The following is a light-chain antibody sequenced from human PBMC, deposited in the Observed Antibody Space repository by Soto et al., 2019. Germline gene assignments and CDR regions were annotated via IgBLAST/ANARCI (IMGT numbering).Light chain of an antibody. CDR1: QSLTNSF. CDR3: QQYGRLPLS. CDR2: GAS. Sequence: EILLTQSPDTLSLSPGDRATLSCRSSQSLTNSFLAWYQQRPGQTPRLLIYGASIRATDIPDRFSGSGSGTDFTLTISRLEPEDFAVYFCQQYGRLPLSFGGGTKVEIK. V-gene: IGKV3-20*01. J-gene: IGKJ4*01.